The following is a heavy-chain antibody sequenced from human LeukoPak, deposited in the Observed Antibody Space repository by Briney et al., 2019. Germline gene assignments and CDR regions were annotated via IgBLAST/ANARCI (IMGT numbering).Heavy chain of an antibody. D-gene: IGHD6-13*01. CDR1: GFTFSSYW. CDR2: INSDGSRT. CDR3: ARHIAAAGPSLDY. J-gene: IGHJ4*02. V-gene: IGHV3-74*01. Sequence: GGSLRLSCAASGFTFSSYWMHWVRQAPGKGLVWVSRINSDGSRTIYADSVKGRFTISRDNAKNTLYLQMNSLRAEDTAVYYCARHIAAAGPSLDYWGQGTLVTVSS.